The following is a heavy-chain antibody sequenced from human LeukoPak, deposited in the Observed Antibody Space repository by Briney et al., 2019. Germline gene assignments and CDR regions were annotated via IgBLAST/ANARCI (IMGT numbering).Heavy chain of an antibody. CDR1: GYTFTSYG. Sequence: ASVKVSCKASGYTFTSYGISWVRQAPGQGLEWMGWISAYNGNTNYAQKLQGRVTMTTDTSTSTAYMELRSLRSDDTAVYYCARDPVYSNYVVYYYYYMDVWGKGTTVTVSS. CDR3: ARDPVYSNYVVYYYYYMDV. D-gene: IGHD4-11*01. V-gene: IGHV1-18*01. CDR2: ISAYNGNT. J-gene: IGHJ6*03.